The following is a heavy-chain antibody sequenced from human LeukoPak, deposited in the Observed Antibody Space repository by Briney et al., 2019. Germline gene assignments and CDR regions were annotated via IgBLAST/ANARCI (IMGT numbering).Heavy chain of an antibody. D-gene: IGHD5-18*01. CDR1: GGSISSGGYY. V-gene: IGHV4-31*03. Sequence: SETLSLTCSVSGGSISSGGYYWSWIRQHPGKGLEWIGYIYYSGSTYYNPSLKSRVTISVDTSKNQFSLKLSSVTAADTAVYYCARDSGYSYGFDYMDVWGKGTTVTVSS. CDR2: IYYSGST. J-gene: IGHJ6*03. CDR3: ARDSGYSYGFDYMDV.